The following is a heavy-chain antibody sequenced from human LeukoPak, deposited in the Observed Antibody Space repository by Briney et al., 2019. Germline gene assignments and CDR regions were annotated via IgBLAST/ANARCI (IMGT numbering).Heavy chain of an antibody. V-gene: IGHV3-11*05. Sequence: GGSLRLPCAASGFTFSDYYMSWIRQAPGKGLEWVSYISSSSSYTNYADSVKGRFTISRDNAKNSLYLQMNSLRAEDTAVYYCARGGGPELAFDIWGQGTMVTVSS. J-gene: IGHJ3*02. CDR1: GFTFSDYY. CDR2: ISSSSSYT. CDR3: ARGGGPELAFDI. D-gene: IGHD2-15*01.